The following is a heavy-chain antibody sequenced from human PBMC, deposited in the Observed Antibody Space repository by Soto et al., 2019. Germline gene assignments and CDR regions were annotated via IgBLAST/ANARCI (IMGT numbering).Heavy chain of an antibody. J-gene: IGHJ4*02. CDR1: GFTLSGHG. CDR3: AREQGYGYSRVADY. Sequence: QVQLVESGGGLVQPGRSLRLSCVASGFTLSGHGMHWVRQAPGKGLEWVAVITYDGSEIHYSDSVKGRFTISRDTSKNMVYLQMNSLKTEERAMFYCAREQGYGYSRVADYWGQGTLVTVSS. V-gene: IGHV3-30*03. D-gene: IGHD2-15*01. CDR2: ITYDGSEI.